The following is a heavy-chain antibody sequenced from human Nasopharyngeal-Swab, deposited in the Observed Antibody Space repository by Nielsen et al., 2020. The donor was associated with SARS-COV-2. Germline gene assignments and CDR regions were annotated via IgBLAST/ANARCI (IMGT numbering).Heavy chain of an antibody. J-gene: IGHJ4*02. D-gene: IGHD3-9*01. CDR2: INSDGSST. Sequence: GESLKISCAASGFTFSSYWMHWVRQAPGKGLVWVSRINSDGSSTNYADSVKGRFTISRDNAKNTLYLQMNSLRAEDTEGEEGERGKEENILTGYSYFDYWGQGTLVTVSS. V-gene: IGHV3-74*01. CDR3: ERGKEENILTGYSYFDY. CDR1: GFTFSSYW.